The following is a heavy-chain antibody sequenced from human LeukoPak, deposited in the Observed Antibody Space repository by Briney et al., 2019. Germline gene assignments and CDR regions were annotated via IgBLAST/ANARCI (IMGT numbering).Heavy chain of an antibody. V-gene: IGHV3-7*01. CDR2: IKQDGSEK. J-gene: IGHJ6*03. CDR1: GFTFSSYW. Sequence: GGSLRLSCAASGFTFSSYWMSWVRQAPGKGLEWVANIKQDGSEKYYVDSVKGRFTISRDNAKNSLYLQMNSLRAEDTAVYYCARDKLGYYYYMDVWGKGTTVTVSS. CDR3: ARDKLGYYYYMDV. D-gene: IGHD6-13*01.